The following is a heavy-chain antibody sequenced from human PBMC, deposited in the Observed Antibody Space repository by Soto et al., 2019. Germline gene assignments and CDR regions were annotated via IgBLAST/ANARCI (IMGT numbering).Heavy chain of an antibody. Sequence: SETLSLTCAVYGGSFSGYYWSWIRQPPGKGLEWIGEINHSGSTNYNPSLKSRVTISVDTSKNQFSLKLSSVTAADTAVYYCARGSIRSYHWFDPWGQGTLVTVSS. J-gene: IGHJ5*02. CDR3: ARGSIRSYHWFDP. CDR1: GGSFSGYY. D-gene: IGHD3-16*02. V-gene: IGHV4-34*01. CDR2: INHSGST.